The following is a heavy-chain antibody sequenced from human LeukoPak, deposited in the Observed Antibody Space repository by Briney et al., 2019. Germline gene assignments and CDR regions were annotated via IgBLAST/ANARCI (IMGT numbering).Heavy chain of an antibody. Sequence: SETLSLTCTVSGGSINNYYWSWIRQPAGKGLEWIGHIYTSGNTNYNYNPSLKSRVSMSIDTSKNQFSLKLSSVAAADTAFYYCATYSSASDAFDIWGRGIKVTVSS. CDR3: ATYSSASDAFDI. CDR1: GGSINNYY. J-gene: IGHJ3*02. CDR2: IYTSGNTNY. V-gene: IGHV4-4*07. D-gene: IGHD6-19*01.